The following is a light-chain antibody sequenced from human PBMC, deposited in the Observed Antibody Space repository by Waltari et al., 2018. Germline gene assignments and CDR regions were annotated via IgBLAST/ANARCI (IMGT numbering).Light chain of an antibody. CDR2: DAS. Sequence: EIVLTQSPATLSLSPGERATLSCRASQRVSSYLAWYQQKPGQAPRLLIYDASNRATGIPARFSGSGYGTDFTLTISSLEPEDFAVYYCQQRSNWPLLTFGGGTKVEIK. CDR1: QRVSSY. J-gene: IGKJ4*01. V-gene: IGKV3-11*01. CDR3: QQRSNWPLLT.